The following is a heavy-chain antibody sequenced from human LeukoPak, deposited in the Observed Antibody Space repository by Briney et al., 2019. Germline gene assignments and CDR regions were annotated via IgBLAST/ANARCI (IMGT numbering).Heavy chain of an antibody. V-gene: IGHV4-39*07. CDR1: GGSISSTNNY. CDR2: INHSGST. D-gene: IGHD2-8*01. J-gene: IGHJ4*02. Sequence: SETLSLTCTVSGGSISSTNNYWAWIRQPPGKGLEWIGEINHSGSTNYNPSLKSRVTISVDTSKNQFSLKLSSVTAADTAVYYCAVGYCTNGACSLGPIAYWGQGTLVTVSS. CDR3: AVGYCTNGACSLGPIAY.